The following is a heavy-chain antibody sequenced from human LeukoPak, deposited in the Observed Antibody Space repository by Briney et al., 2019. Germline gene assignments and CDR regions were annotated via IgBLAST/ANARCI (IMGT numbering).Heavy chain of an antibody. Sequence: ASVKVSCKASGYTFTSYYMHWVRQAPGQGLEWMGIINPSGGSTSYAQKFQGRVTMTRDTSTSTVYMELSSLRSEDTAVYYCARVGPLYSYGPNWFDPWGQGTLVTVSS. CDR2: INPSGGST. CDR1: GYTFTSYY. V-gene: IGHV1-46*01. J-gene: IGHJ5*02. D-gene: IGHD5-18*01. CDR3: ARVGPLYSYGPNWFDP.